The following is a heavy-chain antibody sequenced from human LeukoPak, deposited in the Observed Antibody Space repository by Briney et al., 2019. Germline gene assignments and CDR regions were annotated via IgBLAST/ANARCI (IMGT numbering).Heavy chain of an antibody. D-gene: IGHD6-6*01. CDR2: VYYTGST. CDR1: GGSVSNYY. J-gene: IGHJ4*02. V-gene: IGHV4-59*08. CDR3: ARHFAYSSSSYFDY. Sequence: SETLSLTCSVSGGSVSNYYWSWIREPPGKGLEWIGYVYYTGSTNYNPSLKSRVTMFEDKSKNQFSLRLYSVTVADTAVYYCARHFAYSSSSYFDYWGQGSLVTVSS.